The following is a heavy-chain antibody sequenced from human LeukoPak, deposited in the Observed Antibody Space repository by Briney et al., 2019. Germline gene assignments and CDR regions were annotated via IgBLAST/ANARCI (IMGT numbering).Heavy chain of an antibody. CDR1: GGTFSSYA. CDR3: ARDLVVVVVPAFYYYYYGMDV. D-gene: IGHD2-2*01. CDR2: IIPIFGTA. Sequence: GASVKVSCKASGGTFSSYAISWVRQAPGQGLEWMGGIIPIFGTANYAQKFQGRVTITADESTSTAYMELSSLRSEDTAVYYCARDLVVVVVPAFYYYYYGMDVWGQGTRSPSP. J-gene: IGHJ6*02. V-gene: IGHV1-69*01.